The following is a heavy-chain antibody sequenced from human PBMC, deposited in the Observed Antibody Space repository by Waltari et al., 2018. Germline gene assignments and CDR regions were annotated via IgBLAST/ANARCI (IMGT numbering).Heavy chain of an antibody. CDR1: GFTFSNAW. CDR3: TTDPPVVAAAGYYFDY. J-gene: IGHJ4*02. CDR2: IKSTNDGGTT. D-gene: IGHD6-13*01. Sequence: EVQLVESGGGLVKPGGSLRLSCAASGFTFSNAWMSWVRQAPGKGLEWVGRIKSTNDGGTTDYAAPVKGRFTIARDDSKNTLYLQMNSLKTEDTAVYYCTTDPPVVAAAGYYFDYWGQGTLVTVSS. V-gene: IGHV3-15*01.